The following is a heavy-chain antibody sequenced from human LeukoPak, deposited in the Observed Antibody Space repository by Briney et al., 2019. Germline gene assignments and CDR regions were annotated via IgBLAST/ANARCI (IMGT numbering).Heavy chain of an antibody. CDR1: GGSISSYY. D-gene: IGHD3-10*01. Sequence: KASETLSLTCTVSGGSISSYYWSWIRQPPGKGLEWIAYIYYSGSTNYNPSLKSRVTISVDTSKNQFSLKLSSVTAADTAVYYCATDNSYGSGSYYTWGQGTLVTVSS. CDR3: ATDNSYGSGSYYT. CDR2: IYYSGST. V-gene: IGHV4-59*12. J-gene: IGHJ4*02.